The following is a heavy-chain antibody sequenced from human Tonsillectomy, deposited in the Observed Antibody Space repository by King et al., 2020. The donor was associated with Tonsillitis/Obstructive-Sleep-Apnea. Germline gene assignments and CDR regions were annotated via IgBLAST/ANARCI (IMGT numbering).Heavy chain of an antibody. J-gene: IGHJ4*02. Sequence: VQLVESGGGLVKPGGSLRLSCAASGFSFSNAWMNWVRQAPGKGLEWVGRIKSKTDGGTTHYAAPVKGRFTISRDDSKNTLYLQMNSLKTEDTAVYYCTTDPLRVGATPETYWGQGTLVTVSS. CDR3: TTDPLRVGATPETY. V-gene: IGHV3-15*07. CDR2: IKSKTDGGTT. CDR1: GFSFSNAW. D-gene: IGHD1-26*01.